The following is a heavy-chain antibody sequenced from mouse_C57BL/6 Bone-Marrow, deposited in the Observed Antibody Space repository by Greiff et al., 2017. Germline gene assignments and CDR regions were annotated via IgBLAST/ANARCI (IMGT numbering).Heavy chain of an antibody. CDR1: GYTFTSYW. Sequence: QVQLKQPGAELVKPGASVKLSCKASGYTFTSYWMHWVKQRPGQGLEWIGMIHPNSGSTNYNEKFKSKATLTVDKSSSTAYMQLSSLTSEVSAVYYCVLYGNYKVIFAYWGQGTLVTVSA. V-gene: IGHV1-64*01. CDR2: IHPNSGST. D-gene: IGHD2-1*01. CDR3: VLYGNYKVIFAY. J-gene: IGHJ3*01.